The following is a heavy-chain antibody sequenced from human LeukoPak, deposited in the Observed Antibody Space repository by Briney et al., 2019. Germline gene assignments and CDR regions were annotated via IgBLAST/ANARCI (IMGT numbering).Heavy chain of an antibody. Sequence: RTGGSLRLSCAASGFTFSSYSMNWVRQAPGKGLEWVSYISSSSSTTYYADSVKGRFTISRDNAKNSLYLQMNSLRAEDTAVYYCAGTYYYDSSGYSWYFDLWGRGTLVTVSS. V-gene: IGHV3-48*01. CDR1: GFTFSSYS. CDR2: ISSSSSTT. D-gene: IGHD3-22*01. CDR3: AGTYYYDSSGYSWYFDL. J-gene: IGHJ2*01.